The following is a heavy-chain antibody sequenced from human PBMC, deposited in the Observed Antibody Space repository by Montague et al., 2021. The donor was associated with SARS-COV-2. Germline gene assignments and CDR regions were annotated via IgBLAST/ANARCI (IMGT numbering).Heavy chain of an antibody. CDR3: VRDLAPYYGSGSYYNPIDAFVI. D-gene: IGHD3-10*01. J-gene: IGHJ3*02. Sequence: TLSLTCTVSGGSISSGSYYWSWIRQPAGKGLEWIGRIYTSGSTNYNPSLKSRVTISVDTSKNQFSLKLSSVTAADTAVYYCVRDLAPYYGSGSYYNPIDAFVIWGQGTMVTVSS. CDR1: GGSISSGSYY. CDR2: IYTSGST. V-gene: IGHV4-61*02.